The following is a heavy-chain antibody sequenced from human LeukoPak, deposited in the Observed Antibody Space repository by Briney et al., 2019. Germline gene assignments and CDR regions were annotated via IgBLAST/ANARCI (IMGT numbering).Heavy chain of an antibody. V-gene: IGHV4-34*01. J-gene: IGHJ1*01. D-gene: IGHD3-10*01. CDR1: GGSFSGYY. CDR3: ASYITMVRAFQH. Sequence: SETLSLTCAVYGGSFSGYYWSWIRQPPGKGLEWIGEINHSGSTNYNPSLKSRATISGDTSKNQFSLKLSSVTAADTAVYYCASYITMVRAFQHWGQGTLVTVSS. CDR2: INHSGST.